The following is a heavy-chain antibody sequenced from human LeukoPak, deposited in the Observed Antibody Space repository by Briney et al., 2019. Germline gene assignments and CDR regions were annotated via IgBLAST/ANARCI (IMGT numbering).Heavy chain of an antibody. V-gene: IGHV3-11*06. CDR1: GFTFSDYY. D-gene: IGHD6-13*01. Sequence: GGSLRLSCAASGFTFSDYYMSWIRQAPGKGLEWVSYISSSSSCTNYADSVKGRFTISRDNAKNSLYLQMNSLRAEDTAVYYCARPIAAAGYTLDYWGQGTLVTVSS. CDR2: ISSSSSCT. CDR3: ARPIAAAGYTLDY. J-gene: IGHJ4*02.